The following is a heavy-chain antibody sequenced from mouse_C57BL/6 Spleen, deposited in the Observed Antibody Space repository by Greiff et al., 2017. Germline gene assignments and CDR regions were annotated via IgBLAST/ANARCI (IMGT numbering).Heavy chain of an antibody. J-gene: IGHJ1*03. Sequence: QVHVKQSGAELVRPGTSVKMSCKASGYTFTNYWIGWAKQRPGHGLEWIGDIYPGGGYTNYNEKFKGKATLTADKSSSTAYMQFSSLTSEDSAIYYCARSSYYGSSYGYFDVWGTGTTVTVSS. V-gene: IGHV1-63*01. CDR3: ARSSYYGSSYGYFDV. CDR1: GYTFTNYW. D-gene: IGHD1-1*01. CDR2: IYPGGGYT.